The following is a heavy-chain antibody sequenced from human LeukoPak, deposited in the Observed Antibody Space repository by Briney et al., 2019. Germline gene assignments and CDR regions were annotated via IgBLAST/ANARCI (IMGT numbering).Heavy chain of an antibody. Sequence: GGSLRLSCAASGFTFSDYYMSWIRQAPGKGLEWVSAISGSGGSTYYADSVKGRFTISRDNSKNTLYLQMNSLRAEDTAVYYCAKDDYGDYFNWFDPWGQGTLVTVSS. CDR1: GFTFSDYY. D-gene: IGHD4-17*01. CDR2: ISGSGGST. V-gene: IGHV3-23*01. J-gene: IGHJ5*02. CDR3: AKDDYGDYFNWFDP.